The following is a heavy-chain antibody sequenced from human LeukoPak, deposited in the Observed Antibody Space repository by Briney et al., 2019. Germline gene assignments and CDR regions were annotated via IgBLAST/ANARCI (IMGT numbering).Heavy chain of an antibody. Sequence: GGSLRLSCAASGFTFSSYAMSWVRQAPGKGLEWVSAISGSGGSTYYADSVKGRFTISRDNSKNTLYLQMNSRRAEDTAVYYCAKDLGYSYGYWDYWGQGTLVTVSS. V-gene: IGHV3-23*01. CDR3: AKDLGYSYGYWDY. CDR1: GFTFSSYA. D-gene: IGHD5-18*01. J-gene: IGHJ4*02. CDR2: ISGSGGST.